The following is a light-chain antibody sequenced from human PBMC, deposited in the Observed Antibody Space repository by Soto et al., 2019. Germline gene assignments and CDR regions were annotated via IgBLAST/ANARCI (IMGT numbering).Light chain of an antibody. Sequence: QPALTQPASVSDSPGQSITISCTGTSSDVGGSNFVSWYQQHPGKPPKLIIYDVANRPSGVSNRFSGSKSGSTASLIISRLQTEDEADYYCVSYTPSPTYVFGTGTKLTVL. CDR1: SSDVGGSNF. V-gene: IGLV2-14*03. CDR2: DVA. J-gene: IGLJ1*01. CDR3: VSYTPSPTYV.